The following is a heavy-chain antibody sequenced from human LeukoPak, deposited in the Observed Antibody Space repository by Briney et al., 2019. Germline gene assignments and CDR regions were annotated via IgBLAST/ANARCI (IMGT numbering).Heavy chain of an antibody. V-gene: IGHV3-11*01. D-gene: IGHD1-7*01. CDR3: GRDFGLSGTKRSFDI. CDR1: GFIFSDYD. J-gene: IGHJ3*02. CDR2: ISGSGSTI. Sequence: GGSLRLSCAASGFIFSDYDMGWIRQAPGKGLEWVAYISGSGSTIFYADSVKGRFTISRDNAKNSMHLQMNSLRAEDPAVYYCGRDFGLSGTKRSFDIWGQGTMVTVSS.